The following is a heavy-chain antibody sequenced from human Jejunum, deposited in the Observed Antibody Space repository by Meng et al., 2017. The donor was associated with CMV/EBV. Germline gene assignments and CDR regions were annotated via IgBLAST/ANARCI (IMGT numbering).Heavy chain of an antibody. CDR2: ISGGATAI. Sequence: AASGFRFRDYYMKWIRQTPRKGLEWISYISGGATAIYYADSLKGRFTISRDNGRNTLYLQMDNLRAEDTAVYYCARQPRQKTAISLWGQGTLVTVSS. V-gene: IGHV3-11*01. D-gene: IGHD2-21*02. CDR3: ARQPRQKTAISL. J-gene: IGHJ4*02. CDR1: GFRFRDYY.